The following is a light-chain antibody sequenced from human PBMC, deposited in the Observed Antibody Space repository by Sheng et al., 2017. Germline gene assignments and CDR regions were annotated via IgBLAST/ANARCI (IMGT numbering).Light chain of an antibody. Sequence: QSVLTQPPSVSGAPGQTVTISCTGSSSNIGEGYDVHWYQQLPGTAPKLLIYGNRDRPSGVPDRFSGSKSGSSASLAISGLQSEDEADYYCASWDDSLNGFYVFGTGTKVTVV. CDR3: ASWDDSLNGFYV. CDR1: SSNIGEGYD. J-gene: IGLJ1*01. CDR2: GNR. V-gene: IGLV1-40*01.